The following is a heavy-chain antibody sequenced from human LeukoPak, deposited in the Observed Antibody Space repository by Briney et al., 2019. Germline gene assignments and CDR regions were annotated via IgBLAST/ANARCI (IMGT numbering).Heavy chain of an antibody. CDR3: AGAEPRGIIWHPY. CDR2: IYHSGST. CDR1: GGSITSSNW. Sequence: SGTLSLTCAVSGGSITSSNWWWSWVRQPPGKGLEWIGEIYHSGSTNYNPSLRSRVTMSVDKSKNQFSLELSSVTAADTAVYYCAGAEPRGIIWHPYWGQGTLVTVSS. V-gene: IGHV4-4*02. J-gene: IGHJ4*02.